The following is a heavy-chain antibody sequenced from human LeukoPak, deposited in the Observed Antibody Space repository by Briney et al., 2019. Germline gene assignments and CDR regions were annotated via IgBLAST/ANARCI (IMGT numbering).Heavy chain of an antibody. CDR3: ATAPTRIGIAARQRGDY. J-gene: IGHJ4*02. CDR2: ISSSSSYI. Sequence: GGSLRLSCAASGFTFRSYSMNWVRQAPGKGLEWVSSISSSSSYIYYADSVKGRFTISRDNAKNSLYLQMNSLRAEDTAVYYCATAPTRIGIAARQRGDYWGQGTLVTVSS. D-gene: IGHD6-6*01. V-gene: IGHV3-21*01. CDR1: GFTFRSYS.